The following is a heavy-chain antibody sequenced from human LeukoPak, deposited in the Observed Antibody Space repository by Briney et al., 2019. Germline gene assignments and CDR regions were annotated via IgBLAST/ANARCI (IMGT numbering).Heavy chain of an antibody. D-gene: IGHD5-18*01. CDR2: IYSGGSI. J-gene: IGHJ3*02. Sequence: GGSLRLSCAASGFTVSSNYMSWVRQAPGKGLEWVSVIYSGGSIYYADSVKGRFTISRDNSKNTLYLQMNSLRAEDMAVYYCAREANRGIQLSKDAFDIWGQGTMVTVSS. V-gene: IGHV3-66*01. CDR3: AREANRGIQLSKDAFDI. CDR1: GFTVSSNY.